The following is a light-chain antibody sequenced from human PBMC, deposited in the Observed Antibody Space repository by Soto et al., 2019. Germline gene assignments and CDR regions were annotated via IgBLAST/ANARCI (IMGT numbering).Light chain of an antibody. CDR2: DIS. Sequence: ETVMTQSPATLSVSPGERATLSCRASQSVSTNLAWYQQKPGQAPRLLIYDISLRGTGIPTRFSSSGSGTEFTLTISSLQSEDFEVYYCQQYNSWPLTFGGGTKVDIK. V-gene: IGKV3D-15*01. CDR3: QQYNSWPLT. J-gene: IGKJ4*01. CDR1: QSVSTN.